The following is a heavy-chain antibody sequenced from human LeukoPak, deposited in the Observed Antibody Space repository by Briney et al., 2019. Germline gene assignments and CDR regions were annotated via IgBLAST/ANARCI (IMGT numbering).Heavy chain of an antibody. D-gene: IGHD6-13*01. CDR1: GYTFTSYD. CDR2: MNPNSGNT. J-gene: IGHJ3*02. CDR3: ARGRSIAAAGADAFDI. V-gene: IGHV1-8*03. Sequence: ASVKVSCKASGYTFTSYDINWVRQATGQGLEWMGWMNPNSGNTGYAQKFQGRVTITRNTSISTAYMELSSLRSEDTAVYYCARGRSIAAAGADAFDIWGQGTMVTVSS.